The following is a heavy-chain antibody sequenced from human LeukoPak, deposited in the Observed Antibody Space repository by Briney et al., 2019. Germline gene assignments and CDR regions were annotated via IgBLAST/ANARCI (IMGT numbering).Heavy chain of an antibody. J-gene: IGHJ4*02. Sequence: GGSLRLSCAASGFTFSSYSMNWVRQAPGKGLEWVAFISYDANVKRYADSVKGRFTISRDNSKNTVYLQMSSLRPEDTAVYHCAKDRSTTWACDYWGQGTLVTVSS. CDR3: AKDRSTTWACDY. V-gene: IGHV3-30*18. D-gene: IGHD6-13*01. CDR1: GFTFSSYS. CDR2: ISYDANVK.